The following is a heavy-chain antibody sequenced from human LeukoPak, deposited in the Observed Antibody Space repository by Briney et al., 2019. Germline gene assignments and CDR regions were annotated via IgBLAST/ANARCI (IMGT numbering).Heavy chain of an antibody. CDR3: ARAGSEYSYGFVDY. D-gene: IGHD5-18*01. CDR1: GGSISSGGYS. V-gene: IGHV4-30-2*01. J-gene: IGHJ4*02. CDR2: IYHSGST. Sequence: SETLSLTCAVSGGSISSGGYSWSWIRQPPGKGLEWIGYIYHSGSTYYNPSLKNRVTISVDRSKNQFSLKLSSVTAADTAVYYCARAGSEYSYGFVDYWGQGTLVTVSS.